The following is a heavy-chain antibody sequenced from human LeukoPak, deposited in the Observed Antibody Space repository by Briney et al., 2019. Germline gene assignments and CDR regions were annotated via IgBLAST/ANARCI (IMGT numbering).Heavy chain of an antibody. CDR2: ISGSGGNT. J-gene: IGHJ6*02. V-gene: IGHV3-23*01. CDR1: GFTFSTYG. Sequence: GGSLRLSCAASGFTFSTYGMNWVRQAPGKGLEWVSVISGSGGNTYYADSVKGRFTISRDNSKNTLYLQMNSLRAEDTAVYYCARAPHHYDILTGDYYYYGMDVWGQGTTVTVSS. D-gene: IGHD3-9*01. CDR3: ARAPHHYDILTGDYYYYGMDV.